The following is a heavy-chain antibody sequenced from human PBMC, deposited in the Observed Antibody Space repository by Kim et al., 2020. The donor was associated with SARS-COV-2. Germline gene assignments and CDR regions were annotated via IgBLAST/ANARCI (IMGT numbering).Heavy chain of an antibody. CDR2: VYHSGTA. D-gene: IGHD3-10*01. J-gene: IGHJ4*01. V-gene: IGHV4-59*01. CDR3: ARETTGYGELPD. Sequence: SETLSLTCSVSGDSIGSFYWSWIRQTPGKGLEWIGYVYHSGTANFSPSFNSRVTLSVDMAKNQFSLTLRSVTAADTAFYYCARETTGYGELPDCGQGILVIVSS. CDR1: GDSIGSFY.